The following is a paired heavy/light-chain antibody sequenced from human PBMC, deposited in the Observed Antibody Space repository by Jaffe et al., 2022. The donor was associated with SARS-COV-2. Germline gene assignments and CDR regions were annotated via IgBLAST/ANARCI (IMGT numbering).Light chain of an antibody. Sequence: EIVLTQSPATLSLSPGERATLSCRASQSVSSYLAWYQQKPGQAPRLLIYDASNRATGIPARFSGSGSGTDFTLTISSLEPEDFAVYYCQQRSNWEITFGQGTRLEIK. CDR1: QSVSSY. CDR3: QQRSNWEIT. V-gene: IGKV3-11*01. CDR2: DAS. J-gene: IGKJ5*01.
Heavy chain of an antibody. CDR2: IYHSGST. CDR3: ARREDIVVVVAWNWFDP. Sequence: QVQLQESGPGLVKPSETLSLTCTVSGYSISSGYYWGWIRQPPGKGLEWIGSIYHSGSTYYNPSLKSRVTISVDTSKNQFSLKLSSVTAADTAVYYCARREDIVVVVAWNWFDPWGQGTLVTVSS. V-gene: IGHV4-38-2*02. CDR1: GYSISSGYY. D-gene: IGHD2-15*01. J-gene: IGHJ5*02.